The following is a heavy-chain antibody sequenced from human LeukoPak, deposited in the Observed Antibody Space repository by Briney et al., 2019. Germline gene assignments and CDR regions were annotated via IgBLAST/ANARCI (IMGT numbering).Heavy chain of an antibody. D-gene: IGHD1-26*01. J-gene: IGHJ4*02. CDR2: ISGSGGST. Sequence: GGSLRLSCAASGFTVSSNYMSWVRQAPGKGLEWVSAISGSGGSTYYADSVKGRFTISRDNSKNTLYLQMNSLRAEDTAVYYCAKEPIVGAHFDYWGQGTLVTVSS. CDR1: GFTVSSNY. CDR3: AKEPIVGAHFDY. V-gene: IGHV3-23*01.